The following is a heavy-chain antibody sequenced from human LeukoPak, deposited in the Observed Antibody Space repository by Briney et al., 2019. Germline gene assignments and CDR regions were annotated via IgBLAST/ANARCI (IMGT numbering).Heavy chain of an antibody. V-gene: IGHV4-30-2*01. Sequence: SETLSLTCAVSGGSISSGGYSWSWIRQPPGKGLEWIGYIYHSGSTYYNPSLKSRVTISVDRSKNQFSLKLSSVTAADTAVYYCARRDPVYAMDYWGQGTLVTVSS. CDR2: IYHSGST. J-gene: IGHJ4*02. CDR3: ARRDPVYAMDY. CDR1: GGSISSGGYS. D-gene: IGHD2-8*01.